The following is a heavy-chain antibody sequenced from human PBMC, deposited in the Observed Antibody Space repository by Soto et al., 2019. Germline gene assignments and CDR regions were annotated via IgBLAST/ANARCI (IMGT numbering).Heavy chain of an antibody. CDR2: IYYSGST. CDR1: GGTISSYY. Sequence: SETLYLTCTVSGGTISSYYWSWILQPPGKGLEWIGYIYYSGSTNYNPSLKSRVTISVDTSKNQFSLKLSSVTAADTAVYYCVGCSGGSGPDNFEYWGKGTLVTVSS. J-gene: IGHJ4*02. V-gene: IGHV4-59*08. CDR3: VGCSGGSGPDNFEY. D-gene: IGHD2-15*01.